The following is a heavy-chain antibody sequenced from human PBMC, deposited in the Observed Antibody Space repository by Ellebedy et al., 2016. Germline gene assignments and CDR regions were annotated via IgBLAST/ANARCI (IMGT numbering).Heavy chain of an antibody. CDR2: ISSSGKYI. CDR1: GFTLNGYS. J-gene: IGHJ3*01. V-gene: IGHV3-21*01. CDR3: ARSIRAEAGLDSFDF. D-gene: IGHD6-19*01. Sequence: GESLKISXAASGFTLNGYSMNWVRQAPGKGLEWVSSISSSGKYIYYPDSVNGRFIISRDNAKNSLYLQMNSLRAEDTAVYYCARSIRAEAGLDSFDFWGQGTVVTVSS.